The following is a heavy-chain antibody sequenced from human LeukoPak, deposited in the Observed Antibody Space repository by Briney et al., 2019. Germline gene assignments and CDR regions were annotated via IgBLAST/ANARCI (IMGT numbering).Heavy chain of an antibody. D-gene: IGHD1-26*01. CDR1: GGTFSSYA. CDR2: IIPIFGTA. CDR3: ARPDSGSYQGSGAFDI. Sequence: GSSVKVSCKASGGTFSSYAFSWVRQAPGQGLEWMGGIIPIFGTANYAQKFQGRVTITADESTSTAYMELSSLRSEDTAVYYCARPDSGSYQGSGAFDIWGQGTMVTVSS. J-gene: IGHJ3*02. V-gene: IGHV1-69*01.